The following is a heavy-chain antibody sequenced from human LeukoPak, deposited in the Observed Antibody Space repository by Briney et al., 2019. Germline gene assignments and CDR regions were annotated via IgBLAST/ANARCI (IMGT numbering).Heavy chain of an antibody. J-gene: IGHJ6*02. CDR2: IIPIFGTA. D-gene: IGHD6-13*01. Sequence: GASVKVSCKASGGTFSSYAISWVRQAPGQGLEWMGGIIPIFGTANYAQKFQGRVTITADESTSTAYMELSSLRSEDTAVYYCARYSSSWHLDYYYGMDVWGQGTTVTVSS. V-gene: IGHV1-69*13. CDR3: ARYSSSWHLDYYYGMDV. CDR1: GGTFSSYA.